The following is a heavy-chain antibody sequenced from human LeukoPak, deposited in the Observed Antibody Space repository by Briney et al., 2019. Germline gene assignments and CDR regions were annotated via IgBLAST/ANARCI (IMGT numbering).Heavy chain of an antibody. Sequence: SETLSLTCGVSGGSISSYYWSWIRQPAGKGLEWIGRIYTSGSTNYNPSLKSRVTMSVDTSKNQFSLKLSSVTAADTAVYYCARSGQWELLLGYFDYWGQGTLVTVSS. CDR3: ARSGQWELLLGYFDY. D-gene: IGHD1-26*01. J-gene: IGHJ4*02. CDR1: GGSISSYY. CDR2: IYTSGST. V-gene: IGHV4-4*07.